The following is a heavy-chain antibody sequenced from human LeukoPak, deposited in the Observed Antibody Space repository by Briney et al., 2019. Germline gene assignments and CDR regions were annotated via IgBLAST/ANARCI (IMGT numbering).Heavy chain of an antibody. CDR2: IYHSGST. D-gene: IGHD3-9*01. CDR1: GYSISSGYY. J-gene: IGHJ4*02. V-gene: IGHV4-38-2*01. Sequence: SETLSLSCAVSGYSISSGYYWGWIRQTPGKGLEWIGSIYHSGSTYYNPSLESRVTISVDTSKNQFSLKLSSVTAADTAVYYCARRHYDILTGYYYYFDYWGQGTLVTVSS. CDR3: ARRHYDILTGYYYYFDY.